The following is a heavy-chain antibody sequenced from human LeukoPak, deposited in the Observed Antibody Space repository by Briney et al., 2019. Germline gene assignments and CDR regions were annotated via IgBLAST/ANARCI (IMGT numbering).Heavy chain of an antibody. CDR2: IYYSGST. D-gene: IGHD3-10*01. J-gene: IGHJ4*02. CDR3: ASSGSSGRIYY. Sequence: SETLSLTCTVSGVSMSRSSYYWSWIRQPPGKGLEWIGYIYYSGSTNYNPSLKSRVTISVDTSKKQFSLKLSSVTAADTAVYYCASSGSSGRIYYWGQGTLVTVSS. V-gene: IGHV4-61*05. CDR1: GVSMSRSSYY.